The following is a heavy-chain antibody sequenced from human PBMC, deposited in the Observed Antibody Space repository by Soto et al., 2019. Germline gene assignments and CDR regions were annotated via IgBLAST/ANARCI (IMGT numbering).Heavy chain of an antibody. CDR3: VRDDYSGSGGAFDS. V-gene: IGHV3-48*03. D-gene: IGHD3-10*01. CDR2: ISSRSSNI. Sequence: EVQLLESGGGLVQPGGSLRLSCAAAGFTFSDYEMNWGRQAPGKGLEWISYISSRSSNIYYRDSVKGRFTISRDNAKNSLYLQMNSLRAEDTGIYYCVRDDYSGSGGAFDSWGQGTLVTVSS. CDR1: GFTFSDYE. J-gene: IGHJ4*02.